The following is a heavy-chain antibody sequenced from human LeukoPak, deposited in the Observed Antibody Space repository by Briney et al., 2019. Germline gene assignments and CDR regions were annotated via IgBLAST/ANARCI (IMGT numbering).Heavy chain of an antibody. D-gene: IGHD1-20*01. Sequence: GGSLRLSCAASGFTFSSYAMSWVRQAPGKGLEWVSAISGSGGSTYYADSVKGRFTISRDNSKSTLYLQMNSLRAEDTAVYYCAKSRRITGTGYFDYWGQGTLVTVSS. CDR1: GFTFSSYA. J-gene: IGHJ4*02. CDR2: ISGSGGST. CDR3: AKSRRITGTGYFDY. V-gene: IGHV3-23*01.